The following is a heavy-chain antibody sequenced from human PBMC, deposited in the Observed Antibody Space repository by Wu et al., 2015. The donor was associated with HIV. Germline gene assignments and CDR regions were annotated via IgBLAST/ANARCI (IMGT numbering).Heavy chain of an antibody. D-gene: IGHD5-18*01. Sequence: QVQLLQSGAEVKNPGSSVRVSCKASGATFTSYALSWVRQAPGQGLEWMGRLIPMYGTANYAQKFQGRVTITADESTNTAYMAVSSLRSDDTAVYYCAGGGGRTSMDPFDFWGQGTLVTVSS. CDR2: LIPMYGTA. CDR3: AGGGGRTSMDPFDF. CDR1: GATFTSYA. J-gene: IGHJ4*02. V-gene: IGHV1-69*13.